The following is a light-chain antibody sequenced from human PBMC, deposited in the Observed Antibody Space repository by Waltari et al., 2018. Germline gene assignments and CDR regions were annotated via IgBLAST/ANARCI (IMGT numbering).Light chain of an antibody. J-gene: IGKJ1*01. CDR1: QSILHRNGKNY. CDR3: MQSLQTLWT. V-gene: IGKV2-28*01. CDR2: LGS. Sequence: DIVVTQSPLSLPVTPGEPASISCRSSQSILHRNGKNYLDWYLQKPGQSPQLLTYLGSNRASGVPDRFSCSGSGTDFTLRISRVEAEDVGVYYCMQSLQTLWTFGPGTKVEIK.